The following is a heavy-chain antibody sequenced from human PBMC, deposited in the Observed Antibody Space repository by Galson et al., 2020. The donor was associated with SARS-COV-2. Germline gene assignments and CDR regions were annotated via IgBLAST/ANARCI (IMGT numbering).Heavy chain of an antibody. V-gene: IGHV4-34*01. D-gene: IGHD2-15*01. CDR3: ARDVRIYCSGGSCYSIYYGMDV. CDR2: INHSGST. CDR1: GGSFSGYY. Sequence: SQASETLSLTCAVYGGSFSGYYWSWIRQPPGKGLEWIGEINHSGSTNYNPSLKSRVTISVDTSKNQFSLKLSSVTAADTAVYYCARDVRIYCSGGSCYSIYYGMDVWGQGTTVTVSS. J-gene: IGHJ6*02.